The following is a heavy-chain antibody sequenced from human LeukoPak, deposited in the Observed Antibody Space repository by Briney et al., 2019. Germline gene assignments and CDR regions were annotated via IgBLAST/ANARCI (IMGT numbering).Heavy chain of an antibody. CDR2: ISSSSSYI. CDR3: ARDRLAPRYNMDV. D-gene: IGHD3-16*01. J-gene: IGHJ6*03. V-gene: IGHV3-21*01. Sequence: GGSLRLSCAASGFTFSSYSMNWVRQAPGKGLEWVSSISSSSSYIYYADSVEGRFTISRDNAKNSLYLQMNSLRAEDTAVYYCARDRLAPRYNMDVWGKGTTVTVSS. CDR1: GFTFSSYS.